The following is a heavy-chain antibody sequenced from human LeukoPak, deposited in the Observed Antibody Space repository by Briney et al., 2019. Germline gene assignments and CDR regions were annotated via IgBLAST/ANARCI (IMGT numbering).Heavy chain of an antibody. CDR1: GFTFDDYG. J-gene: IGHJ6*03. CDR2: INWNGGST. D-gene: IGHD3-3*01. V-gene: IGHV3-20*04. CDR3: ARVSRITIFGVVRHYMDV. Sequence: PGGSLRLSCAASGFTFDDYGMSWVRQAPGKGLEWVSGINWNGGSTGYADSVKGRFTISRDNAKNSLYLQMNSLRAEDTALYYCARVSRITIFGVVRHYMDVWGKGTTVTVSS.